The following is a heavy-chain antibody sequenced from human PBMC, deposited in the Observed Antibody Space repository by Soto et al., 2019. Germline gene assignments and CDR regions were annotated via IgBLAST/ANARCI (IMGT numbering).Heavy chain of an antibody. V-gene: IGHV4-4*02. CDR1: GGSISSSNW. CDR2: IYHSGST. D-gene: IGHD3-22*01. CDR3: ARRALHYYDIDRSYDY. J-gene: IGHJ4*02. Sequence: SETLSLTCAVSGGSISSSNWWSWVRQPPGKGLEWIGEIYHSGSTNYNPSLKSRVTISVDKSKNQFSLKLSSVTAADTAVYYCARRALHYYDIDRSYDYWGQGTLVTVSS.